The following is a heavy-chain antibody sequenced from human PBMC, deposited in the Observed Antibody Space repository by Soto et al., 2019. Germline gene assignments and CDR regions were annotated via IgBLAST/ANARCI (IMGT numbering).Heavy chain of an antibody. V-gene: IGHV3-30-3*01. J-gene: IGHJ4*02. CDR1: GFTFSSYA. Sequence: GGSLRLSCAASGFTFSSYAMHWFRQAPGKGLEWVAVISYDGSNKYYADSVKGRFTISRDNSKNTLYLQMNSLRAEDTAVYYCARLRFGELWGVLDYWGQGTLVTVSS. D-gene: IGHD3-10*01. CDR2: ISYDGSNK. CDR3: ARLRFGELWGVLDY.